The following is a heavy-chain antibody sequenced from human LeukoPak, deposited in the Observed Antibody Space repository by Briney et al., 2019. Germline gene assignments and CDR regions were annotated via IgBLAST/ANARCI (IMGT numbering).Heavy chain of an antibody. CDR2: IKEDGREK. J-gene: IGHJ4*02. Sequence: GGSLRLSCAAPGFTFSSHSMSWVRQAPGKGLEWVAYIKEDGREKDHVDSVKGRFTISRDNAKNSLYLQMNTLRADDTAVYYCARWRWLQSEFDYWGQGTLVTVSS. CDR3: ARWRWLQSEFDY. CDR1: GFTFSSHS. D-gene: IGHD5-24*01. V-gene: IGHV3-7*01.